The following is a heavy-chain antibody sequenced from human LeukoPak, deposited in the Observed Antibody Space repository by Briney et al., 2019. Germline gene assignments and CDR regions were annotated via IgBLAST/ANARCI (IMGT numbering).Heavy chain of an antibody. CDR1: GFTFSSFW. CDR3: AKAWTPLIITMIVVVRHDAFDI. V-gene: IGHV3-23*01. Sequence: GGSLRLSCAASGFTFSSFWMTWVRQVPGKGLEWVSAISGSGGSTCYADSVKGRFTISRDNSKNTLYLQMNSLRAEDTAVYYCAKAWTPLIITMIVVVRHDAFDIWGQGTMVTVSS. J-gene: IGHJ3*02. D-gene: IGHD3-22*01. CDR2: ISGSGGST.